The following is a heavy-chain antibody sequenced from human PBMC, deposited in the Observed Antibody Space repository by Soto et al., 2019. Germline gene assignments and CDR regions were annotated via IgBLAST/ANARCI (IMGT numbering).Heavy chain of an antibody. CDR3: AKDGTTAGIHYYGMDV. J-gene: IGHJ6*02. D-gene: IGHD1-1*01. CDR2: IGSGGDT. V-gene: IGHV3-23*01. CDR1: GFTLTSYG. Sequence: GGSLRLSCEVSGFTLTSYGMNWVRQAPDKGLEWVSTIGSGGDTYYADSVKGRFTISRDNSKNTLFLQMNSLRAEDTALYFCAKDGTTAGIHYYGMDVWGQGTTVTVSS.